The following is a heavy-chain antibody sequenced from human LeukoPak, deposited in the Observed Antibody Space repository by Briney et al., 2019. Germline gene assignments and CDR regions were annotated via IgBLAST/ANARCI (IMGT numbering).Heavy chain of an antibody. CDR1: GFTFSSYS. CDR3: ARGIRGYAFDI. CDR2: ISYDGSNK. J-gene: IGHJ3*02. V-gene: IGHV3-30*03. D-gene: IGHD3-10*01. Sequence: PGGSLRLSCAASGFTFSSYSMNWVRQAPGKGLEWVAVISYDGSNKYYADSVKGRFTISRDNSKNTLYLQMNSLRAEDTAVYYCARGIRGYAFDIWGQGTMVTVSS.